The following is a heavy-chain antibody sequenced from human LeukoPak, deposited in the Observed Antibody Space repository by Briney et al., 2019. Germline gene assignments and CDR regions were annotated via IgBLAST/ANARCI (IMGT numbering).Heavy chain of an antibody. CDR1: EFTFNSYW. J-gene: IGHJ6*03. CDR3: ARDYYGSGSYYKPSKRYYYYYMDV. V-gene: IGHV3-7*01. CDR2: IKQDGSEK. Sequence: PGGSLRLSCVASEFTFNSYWMSWVRQAPGKGLEWVANIKQDGSEKYYVDSVKGRFTISRDNAKNSLYLQMNSLRAEDTAVYYCARDYYGSGSYYKPSKRYYYYYMDVWGKGTTVTISS. D-gene: IGHD3-10*01.